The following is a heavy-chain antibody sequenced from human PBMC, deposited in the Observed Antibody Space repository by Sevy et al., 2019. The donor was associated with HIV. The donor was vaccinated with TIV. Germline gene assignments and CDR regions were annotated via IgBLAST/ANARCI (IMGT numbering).Heavy chain of an antibody. D-gene: IGHD3-10*01. Sequence: GGSLRLSCAASGFTFSSYWMHWVRQAPGKGLVWVSRINSDGSSTSYAYSVKGRFTISRDNAKNTLYLQMNSLRAEDTAVYYCARDMRTIDYYFGMDVWGQGTTVTVSS. CDR3: ARDMRTIDYYFGMDV. CDR1: GFTFSSYW. J-gene: IGHJ6*02. CDR2: INSDGSST. V-gene: IGHV3-74*01.